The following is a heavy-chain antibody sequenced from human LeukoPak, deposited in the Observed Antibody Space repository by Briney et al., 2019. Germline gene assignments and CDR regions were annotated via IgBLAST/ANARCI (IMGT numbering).Heavy chain of an antibody. Sequence: GRSLRLSCAASGFTLDDYAMHWVRQAPGKGLEWVSGISWNSGSIGYADSVKGRFTISRDNAKNSLYLQMNSLRAEDTALYYCAGQLGYCSSTSCYDWGNWFDPWGQGTLVTVSS. CDR1: GFTLDDYA. D-gene: IGHD2-2*01. J-gene: IGHJ5*02. V-gene: IGHV3-9*01. CDR3: AGQLGYCSSTSCYDWGNWFDP. CDR2: ISWNSGSI.